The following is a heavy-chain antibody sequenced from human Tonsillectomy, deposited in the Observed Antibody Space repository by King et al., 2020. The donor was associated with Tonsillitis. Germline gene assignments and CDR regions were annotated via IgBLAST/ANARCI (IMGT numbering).Heavy chain of an antibody. D-gene: IGHD3-22*01. CDR2: IKQDGSEK. V-gene: IGHV3-7*01. CDR3: ARAIWAMMGNYYGMDV. J-gene: IGHJ6*02. Sequence: GQLVQSGGGLVQPGGSLRLSCAASGFTFSSYWMSWVRQAPGKGLEWVANIKQDGSEKYYVDSVQGRFTISRDNAKSSLYLQVNSLRADDTAVYYCARAIWAMMGNYYGMDVWGQGTTVTVSS. CDR1: GFTFSSYW.